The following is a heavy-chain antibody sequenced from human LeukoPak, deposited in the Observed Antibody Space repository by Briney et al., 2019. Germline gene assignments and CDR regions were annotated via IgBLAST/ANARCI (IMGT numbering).Heavy chain of an antibody. CDR3: ARAAGFTMGHGLYDDY. CDR1: GYTFTGYY. V-gene: IGHV1-2*02. Sequence: VASVKVSCKASGYTFTGYYMHWVRQAPGQGLEWMGWINPNSGGTNYAQKFQGRVTMTRDTSISTAYMELSRLRSDDTAVYYCARAAGFTMGHGLYDDYWGQGTLVTVSS. D-gene: IGHD3-10*01. CDR2: INPNSGGT. J-gene: IGHJ4*02.